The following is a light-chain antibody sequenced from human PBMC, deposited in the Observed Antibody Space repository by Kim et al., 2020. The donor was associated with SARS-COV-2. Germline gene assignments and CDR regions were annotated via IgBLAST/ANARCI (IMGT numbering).Light chain of an antibody. V-gene: IGLV2-14*01. CDR2: EVS. J-gene: IGLJ1*01. Sequence: QSVLTQPASVSGSPGQSITISCTGTTNDVGGYNYVSWYQQHPGKAPKLMIYEVSNRPSGVSNRFSGSKSGNTASLTISGLQAEDEADYYCSSYSSSSTLCVFGTGTKVTVL. CDR1: TNDVGGYNY. CDR3: SSYSSSSTLCV.